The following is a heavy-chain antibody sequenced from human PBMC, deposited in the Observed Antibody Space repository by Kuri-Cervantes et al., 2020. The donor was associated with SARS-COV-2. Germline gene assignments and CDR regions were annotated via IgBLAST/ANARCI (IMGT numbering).Heavy chain of an antibody. V-gene: IGHV3-9*01. J-gene: IGHJ4*02. CDR2: ISWNSGSI. Sequence: GGSLRLSCAASGFTFDDYAMHWVRQAPGKGLEWVSGISWNSGSIGYADSVKGRFTISRDNAKNSPYLQMNSLRAEDTAVYYCARETRDSSGYYRLSLDYWGQGTLVTVSS. CDR3: ARETRDSSGYYRLSLDY. D-gene: IGHD3-22*01. CDR1: GFTFDDYA.